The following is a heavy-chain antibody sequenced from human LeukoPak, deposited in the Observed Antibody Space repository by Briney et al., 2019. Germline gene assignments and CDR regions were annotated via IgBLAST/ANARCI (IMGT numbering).Heavy chain of an antibody. CDR2: ISADSATT. Sequence: PGGSLRLSCAASGFNFGSYSMTWVRQAPGKGLEWVSVISADSATTFYADSVKGRFTISRDNAEHSLYLQMDSLRAEDTAVYYCARSSEGRYYYDSSGFSYYYYYMDVWGKGTTVTISS. D-gene: IGHD3-22*01. CDR1: GFNFGSYS. V-gene: IGHV3-23*01. CDR3: ARSSEGRYYYDSSGFSYYYYYMDV. J-gene: IGHJ6*03.